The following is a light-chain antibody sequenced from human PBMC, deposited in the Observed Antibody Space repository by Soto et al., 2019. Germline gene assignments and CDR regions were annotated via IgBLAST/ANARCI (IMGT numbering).Light chain of an antibody. V-gene: IGKV3-20*01. Sequence: EIVLTQSPGTLSLSPGEIATISCRARQSISSSNLAGYQQKPGRSPRLLLYGPSNRPAGIRDRFSGSGSGTDFTHNISRLEAEDFVMYYCHEYGRKPDWDRCTFGQGTKVEVK. CDR2: GPS. CDR3: HEYGRKPDWDRCT. J-gene: IGKJ1*01. CDR1: QSISSSN.